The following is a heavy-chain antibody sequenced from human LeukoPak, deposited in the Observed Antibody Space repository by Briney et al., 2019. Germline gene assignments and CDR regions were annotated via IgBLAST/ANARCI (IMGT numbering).Heavy chain of an antibody. V-gene: IGHV4-34*01. J-gene: IGHJ5*02. D-gene: IGHD2-8*01. CDR2: INHSGST. CDR3: ARARIVLMVYASWFDP. Sequence: PSETLSLTCAVYGGSFSGYYWSWIRQPPGKGLEWIWEINHSGSTNYNPSLKSRVTISVDTSKNQFSLKLSSVTAADTAVYYCARARIVLMVYASWFDPWGQGTLVTVSS. CDR1: GGSFSGYY.